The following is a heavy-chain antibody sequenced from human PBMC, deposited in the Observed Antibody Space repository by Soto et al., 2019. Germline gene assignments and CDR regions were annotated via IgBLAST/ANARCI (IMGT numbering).Heavy chain of an antibody. CDR2: INPNSGGT. Sequence: ASVKVSCKASGYTFTGYYMHWVRQAPGQGLEWMGWINPNSGGTNYAQKFQGWVTMTRDTSISTAYMELSRLRSDDTAVYYCARVEVRGVPYYGMDVWGQGTTVTSP. CDR1: GYTFTGYY. V-gene: IGHV1-2*04. J-gene: IGHJ6*02. D-gene: IGHD3-10*01. CDR3: ARVEVRGVPYYGMDV.